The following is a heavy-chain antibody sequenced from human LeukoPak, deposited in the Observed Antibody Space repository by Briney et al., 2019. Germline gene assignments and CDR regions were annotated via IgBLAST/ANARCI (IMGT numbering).Heavy chain of an antibody. Sequence: GGSLRLSCAASGFTFISYGMHWVRQAPGKGLEWVAVISYDGSNKYYADSVKGRFTISRDNSKNTLYLQMNSLRAEDTAVYYCAKVGYCSSTSCNDAFDIWGQGTMVTVSS. J-gene: IGHJ3*02. D-gene: IGHD2-2*01. CDR2: ISYDGSNK. V-gene: IGHV3-30*18. CDR1: GFTFISYG. CDR3: AKVGYCSSTSCNDAFDI.